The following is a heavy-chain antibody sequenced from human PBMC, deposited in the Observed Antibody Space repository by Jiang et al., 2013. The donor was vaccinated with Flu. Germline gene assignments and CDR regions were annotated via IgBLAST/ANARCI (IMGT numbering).Heavy chain of an antibody. J-gene: IGHJ4*02. CDR1: GGSMSRYC. D-gene: IGHD6-6*01. CDR3: ARRSSGQLKYYFDS. Sequence: PGLVKPSETLSLTCTVSGGSMSRYCWNWIRQAPGKGLEWLGYIYYNGITSYNPSVKSRVSISLDTSKNEVSLRLTSVAAADTAVYYCARRSSGQLKYYFDSWGRGNPGHRLL. CDR2: IYYNGIT. V-gene: IGHV4-59*08.